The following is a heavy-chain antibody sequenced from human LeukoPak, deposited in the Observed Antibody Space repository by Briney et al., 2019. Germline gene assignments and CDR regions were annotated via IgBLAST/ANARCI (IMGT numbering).Heavy chain of an antibody. CDR1: GGSISSGSYY. D-gene: IGHD5-24*01. V-gene: IGHV4-61*02. Sequence: SETLSLTCTVSGGSISSGSYYWSWIRQPAGKGLEWIGRIYTSGSTNYNPSLKSRVTMSVDTSKNQFSLKLSSVTAAGTAVYYCARYPRDGYRGFDPWGQGTLVTVSS. CDR2: IYTSGST. J-gene: IGHJ5*02. CDR3: ARYPRDGYRGFDP.